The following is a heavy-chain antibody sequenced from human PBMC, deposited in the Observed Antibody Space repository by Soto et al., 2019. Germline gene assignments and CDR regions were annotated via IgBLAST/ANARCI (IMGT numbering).Heavy chain of an antibody. J-gene: IGHJ6*03. CDR2: ISSSSSTI. CDR1: GFTFSSYS. V-gene: IGHV3-48*01. Sequence: PGGSLRLSCAASGFTFSSYSMNWVRQAPGKGLEWVSYISSSSSTIYYADSVKGRFTISRDNAKNSLYLQMNSLRAEDTAVYYCARGNSEIHCSGGSCYSGPHPPYYMDVWGKGTTVTVSS. CDR3: ARGNSEIHCSGGSCYSGPHPPYYMDV. D-gene: IGHD2-15*01.